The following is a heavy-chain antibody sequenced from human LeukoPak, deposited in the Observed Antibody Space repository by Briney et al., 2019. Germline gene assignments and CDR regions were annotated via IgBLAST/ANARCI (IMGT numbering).Heavy chain of an antibody. Sequence: PGGSLRLSCAASGFTFDDYAMHWVRQAPGKGLEWVSLISWDGGSTYYADSVKGRFTISRDNSKDSLYLQMNSLRAEDTALYYCAKDATIAAAGIDYWGQGTLVTVSS. V-gene: IGHV3-43D*03. CDR1: GFTFDDYA. CDR3: AKDATIAAAGIDY. CDR2: ISWDGGST. D-gene: IGHD6-13*01. J-gene: IGHJ4*02.